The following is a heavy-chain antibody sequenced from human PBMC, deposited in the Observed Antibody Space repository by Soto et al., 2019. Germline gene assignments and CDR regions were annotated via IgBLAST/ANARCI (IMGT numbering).Heavy chain of an antibody. Sequence: PGESLKISCKGSGYSFTSNWIGWVRQMPGKGLEWMGIIYPGDSDTRYSPSFQGQVTISVDKSISTAYLQWSSLKASDTAMYYCARFDYSNYNYYGMDVWGQGTTVTVSS. D-gene: IGHD4-4*01. CDR3: ARFDYSNYNYYGMDV. V-gene: IGHV5-51*01. CDR1: GYSFTSNW. J-gene: IGHJ6*02. CDR2: IYPGDSDT.